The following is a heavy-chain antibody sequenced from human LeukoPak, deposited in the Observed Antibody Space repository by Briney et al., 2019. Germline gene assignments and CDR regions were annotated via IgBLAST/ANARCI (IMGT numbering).Heavy chain of an antibody. V-gene: IGHV1-46*01. Sequence: ASVKVSCKASGYTFTSYYMHWVRQAPGRRLEWMGIINPSGGSTSYAQKFQGRVTMTRDTSTSTVYMELSSLRSEDTAVYHCARETRAKPLRTGTTRPSAEYFQHWGQGTLVTVSS. CDR1: GYTFTSYY. CDR3: ARETRAKPLRTGTTRPSAEYFQH. D-gene: IGHD1-7*01. CDR2: INPSGGST. J-gene: IGHJ1*01.